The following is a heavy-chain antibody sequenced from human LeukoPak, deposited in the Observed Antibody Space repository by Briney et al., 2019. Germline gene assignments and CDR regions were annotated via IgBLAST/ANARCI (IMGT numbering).Heavy chain of an antibody. J-gene: IGHJ4*02. CDR3: AKSSSSWRYFDY. Sequence: GGSLRLSCAASGFTFSSYWMSWVRQAPGKGLEGVANIKQDGSEKYYVDAVKGRFTISRDNAKNSLYLQMNSLRAEDTAVYYCAKSSSSWRYFDYWGQGTLVTVSS. D-gene: IGHD6-13*01. CDR1: GFTFSSYW. CDR2: IKQDGSEK. V-gene: IGHV3-7*03.